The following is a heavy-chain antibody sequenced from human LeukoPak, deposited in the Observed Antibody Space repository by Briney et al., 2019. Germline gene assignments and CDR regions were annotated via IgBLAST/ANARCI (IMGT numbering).Heavy chain of an antibody. CDR1: GFMFRNFA. CDR3: AKDRGWGYSYEATFDY. J-gene: IGHJ4*02. CDR2: ISGSGGST. D-gene: IGHD5-18*01. Sequence: SGGSLRLSCSASGFMFRNFAMSWVRQAPGKGLEWVSAISGSGGSTYYADSVKGRFTISRDNSKNTLYLQMNSLRAEDTAVYYCAKDRGWGYSYEATFDYWGQGTLVTVSS. V-gene: IGHV3-23*01.